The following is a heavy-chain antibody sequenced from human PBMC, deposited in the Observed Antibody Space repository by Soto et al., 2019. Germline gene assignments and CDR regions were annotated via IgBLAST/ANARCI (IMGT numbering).Heavy chain of an antibody. CDR1: GDTFTGYY. D-gene: IGHD1-1*01. J-gene: IGHJ4*02. V-gene: IGHV1-2*04. CDR2: INPNSGGT. Sequence: ASVKVSCKASGDTFTGYYMHWVRQAPGQGLEWMGWINPNSGGTNYAQKFQGWVTMTRDTSISTAYMELSRRRSDDTAVYYCAREGLEPVGLDYWGQGTLVTVSS. CDR3: AREGLEPVGLDY.